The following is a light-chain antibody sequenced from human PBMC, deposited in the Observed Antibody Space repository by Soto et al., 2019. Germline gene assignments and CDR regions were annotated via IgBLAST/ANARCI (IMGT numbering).Light chain of an antibody. CDR3: QQYDNWPRT. Sequence: EIVLRHSPSTLSLSPLERATLSFRASQSVSSYLAWYQQKPGQAPRLLIYGASTRATGIPARFSGSGSGTEFTLTISSLQSEDFAVYYCQQYDNWPRTFGQGTRLEI. V-gene: IGKV3-15*01. J-gene: IGKJ5*01. CDR2: GAS. CDR1: QSVSSY.